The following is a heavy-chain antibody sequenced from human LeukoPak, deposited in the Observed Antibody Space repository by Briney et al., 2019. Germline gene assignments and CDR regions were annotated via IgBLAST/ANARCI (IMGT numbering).Heavy chain of an antibody. CDR1: GGSITSSRHY. Sequence: KPSETLSLTCIVSGGSITSSRHYWGWIRQPPGKGLEWIGSIYNSGSSYYNPSLKSRVIISVDTSKNQFSLNVRSVTAADTAAYYCVRQGGYSYGYADYWGQGTLVTVSS. V-gene: IGHV4-39*01. CDR2: IYNSGSS. CDR3: VRQGGYSYGYADY. J-gene: IGHJ4*02. D-gene: IGHD5-18*01.